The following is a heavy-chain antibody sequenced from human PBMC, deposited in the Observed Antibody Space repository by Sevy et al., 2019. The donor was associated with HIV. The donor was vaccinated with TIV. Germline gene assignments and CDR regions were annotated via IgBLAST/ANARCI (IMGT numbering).Heavy chain of an antibody. CDR1: GYTFNIYG. V-gene: IGHV1-18*01. J-gene: IGHJ4*02. CDR3: ARDRQEGYFDY. Sequence: ASVKVSCKATGYTFNIYGISWVRQAPGQGLEWMGWIRPYTGNTNYAQKLQGRVTMTTDTSTSTAYMDLRSLRSDDTAVYYCARDRQEGYFDYWGQGTLVTVSS. CDR2: IRPYTGNT.